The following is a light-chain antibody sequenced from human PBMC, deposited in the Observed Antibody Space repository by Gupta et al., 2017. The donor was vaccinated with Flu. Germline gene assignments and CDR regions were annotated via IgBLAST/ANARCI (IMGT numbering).Light chain of an antibody. CDR3: QQTYSTPPT. CDR1: QNINTY. CDR2: GAS. Sequence: DIQMTQSPPSLSASVGDRVTITCRASQNINTYLNWYQQRPGKSPKLLVYGASSLESGVPSRFSGSGSGTDFILTIRSLQPEDFASYYCQQTYSTPPTFGEGTKVEIK. J-gene: IGKJ4*01. V-gene: IGKV1-39*01.